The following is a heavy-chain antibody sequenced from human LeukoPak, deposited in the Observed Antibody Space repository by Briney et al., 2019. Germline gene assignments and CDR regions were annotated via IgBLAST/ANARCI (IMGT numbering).Heavy chain of an antibody. Sequence: SVKVSCKASGGTFSSYAISWVRQAPGQGLEWMGRIIPIFGTANYAQKFQGRVTITTDESTSTAYMELSSLRSGDTAVYYCARDYDYGDYVRFDYWGQGTLVTVSS. CDR3: ARDYDYGDYVRFDY. CDR2: IIPIFGTA. CDR1: GGTFSSYA. V-gene: IGHV1-69*05. D-gene: IGHD4-17*01. J-gene: IGHJ4*02.